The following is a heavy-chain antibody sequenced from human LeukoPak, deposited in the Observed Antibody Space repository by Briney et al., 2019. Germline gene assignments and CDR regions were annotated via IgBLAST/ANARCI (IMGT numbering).Heavy chain of an antibody. CDR3: ARVGTGYSYGYFDY. D-gene: IGHD5-18*01. V-gene: IGHV4-39*07. Sequence: SETLSLTCTVSGGSISSSSYYWGWIRQPPGKGLEWMGSIYYSGSTYYNPSLKSRVTISVDTSKNQFSLKLSSVTAADTAVYYCARVGTGYSYGYFDYWGQGTLVTVSS. CDR1: GGSISSSSYY. CDR2: IYYSGST. J-gene: IGHJ4*02.